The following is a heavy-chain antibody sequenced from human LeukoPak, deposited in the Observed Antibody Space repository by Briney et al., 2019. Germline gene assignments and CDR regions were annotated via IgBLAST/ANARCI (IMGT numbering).Heavy chain of an antibody. J-gene: IGHJ4*02. Sequence: GGSLRLSCTVSGFTVSSNSMSWVRQAPGKGLEWVSLTISRDNSKNTLYLQMNSLRAEDTAVYYCARRAGEYSHPYDYWGQGTLVTVSS. D-gene: IGHD4-17*01. V-gene: IGHV3-53*01. CDR1: GFTVSSNS. CDR3: ARRAGEYSHPYDY.